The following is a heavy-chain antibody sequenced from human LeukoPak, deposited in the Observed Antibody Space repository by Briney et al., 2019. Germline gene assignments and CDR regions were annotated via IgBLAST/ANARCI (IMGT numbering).Heavy chain of an antibody. J-gene: IGHJ5*02. D-gene: IGHD3-10*01. CDR3: ARGWFGYYNWLDP. CDR2: INHSGST. CDR1: GGSFSGYY. Sequence: PSETLSLTCAVYGGSFSGYYWSWIRQPPGKGLEWIGEINHSGSTNYNPSLKSRVTISVDTSKNQFSLKLSSVTAADTAVYYCARGWFGYYNWLDPWGQGTLVTVSS. V-gene: IGHV4-34*01.